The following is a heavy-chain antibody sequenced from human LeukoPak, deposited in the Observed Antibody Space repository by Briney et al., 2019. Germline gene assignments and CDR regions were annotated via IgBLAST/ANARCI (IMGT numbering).Heavy chain of an antibody. D-gene: IGHD3-3*01. CDR3: ARDRRFSYYDFWSGYRGDAFDI. J-gene: IGHJ3*02. CDR2: ISAYNGNT. V-gene: IGHV1-18*01. CDR1: GYTFTSYG. Sequence: ASVKVSCKASGYTFTSYGISWVRQAPGQGLEWMGWISAYNGNTNYAQKLQGRVTMTTDTSTSTAYMELRSLRSDDTAVYYCARDRRFSYYDFWSGYRGDAFDIWGQGTMVTVSS.